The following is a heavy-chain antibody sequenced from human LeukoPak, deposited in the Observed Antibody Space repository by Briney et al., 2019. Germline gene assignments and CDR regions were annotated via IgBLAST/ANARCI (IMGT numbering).Heavy chain of an antibody. Sequence: SETLSLTCAVYGGSFGGYYWSWIRQPPGKGLEWIGEINHSGSTNYNPSLKSRVTISVDTSKNQFSLRLSSVTAADTAVYYCVRSHYYDSSGSQNNWFDPWGQGTLVTVSS. D-gene: IGHD3-22*01. CDR3: VRSHYYDSSGSQNNWFDP. CDR1: GGSFGGYY. J-gene: IGHJ5*02. V-gene: IGHV4-34*01. CDR2: INHSGST.